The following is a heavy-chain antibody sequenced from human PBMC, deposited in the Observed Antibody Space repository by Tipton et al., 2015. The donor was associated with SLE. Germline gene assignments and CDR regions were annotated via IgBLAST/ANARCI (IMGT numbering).Heavy chain of an antibody. CDR2: IYTSGST. V-gene: IGHV4-61*02. CDR3: ASLRTEYYYGSRADY. CDR1: GGSISSGSYY. J-gene: IGHJ4*02. D-gene: IGHD3-10*01. Sequence: TLSLTCTVSGGSISSGSYYWSWIRQPAGKGLEWIGRIYTSGSTNYNPSLKSRFTISVDTSKNHFSLKLCSVTAADTAVYYCASLRTEYYYGSRADYWGQGTLVTVSS.